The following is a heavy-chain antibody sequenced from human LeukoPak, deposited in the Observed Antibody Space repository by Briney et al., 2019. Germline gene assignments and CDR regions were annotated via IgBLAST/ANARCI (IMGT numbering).Heavy chain of an antibody. D-gene: IGHD1-26*01. CDR3: AKDQIVGANLYYFDY. J-gene: IGHJ4*02. CDR1: GFTFSSYA. Sequence: GVSLRLSCAASGFTFSSYAMSWVRQAPGKGLEWVSAISGSGGSTYYADSVKGRFTISRDNSKNTLYLQMNSLRAEDTAVYYCAKDQIVGANLYYFDYWGQGTLVTVSS. V-gene: IGHV3-23*01. CDR2: ISGSGGST.